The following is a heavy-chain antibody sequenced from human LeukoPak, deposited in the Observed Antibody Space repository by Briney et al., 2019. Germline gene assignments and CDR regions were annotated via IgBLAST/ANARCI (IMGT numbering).Heavy chain of an antibody. CDR1: GFTFSSYW. J-gene: IGHJ6*02. V-gene: IGHV3-7*01. D-gene: IGHD2-15*01. Sequence: GGSLRLSCAASGFTFSSYWMSWVRQAPGKGLEWVANIKQDGSEKYYVDSVKGRFTISRDNAKNSLYLQMNSLRAEDTAVYYCARVGRSGLNYYYGMDVWGQGTTVTVSS. CDR3: ARVGRSGLNYYYGMDV. CDR2: IKQDGSEK.